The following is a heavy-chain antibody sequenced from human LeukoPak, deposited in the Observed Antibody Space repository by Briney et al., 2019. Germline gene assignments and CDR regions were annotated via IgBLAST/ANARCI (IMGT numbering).Heavy chain of an antibody. V-gene: IGHV1-18*01. CDR1: GYTFTSYG. Sequence: ASVKVSCKASGYTFTSYGISWVRQAPGQGLEWMGWISAYNGSTNYAQKLQGRVTMTTDTSTSTAYMELRSLRSDDTAVYYCARGVTYYDFWSGYYQNWFDPWGQGTLVTVSS. CDR3: ARGVTYYDFWSGYYQNWFDP. J-gene: IGHJ5*02. CDR2: ISAYNGST. D-gene: IGHD3-3*01.